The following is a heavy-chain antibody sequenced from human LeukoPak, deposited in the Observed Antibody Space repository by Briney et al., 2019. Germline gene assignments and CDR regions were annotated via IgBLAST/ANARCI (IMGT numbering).Heavy chain of an antibody. V-gene: IGHV3-21*01. D-gene: IGHD2-2*01. CDR3: AREIVSSNSFDN. Sequence: GGSLRLSCAASGFTFSSYSMNWVRQAPGKGLEWVSSISSAGGYIYYADSVKGRFTISRDNAKNSLYLQMNSLRAVDTAVYYCAREIVSSNSFDNWGQGTLVTVSS. CDR2: ISSAGGYI. J-gene: IGHJ4*02. CDR1: GFTFSSYS.